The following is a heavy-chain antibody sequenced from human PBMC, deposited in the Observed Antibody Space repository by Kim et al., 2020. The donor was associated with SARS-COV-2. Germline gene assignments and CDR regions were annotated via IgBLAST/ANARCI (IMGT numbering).Heavy chain of an antibody. CDR2: IDRDGNKI. CDR3: ATGWFAGRTIATGNPFYGVDV. Sequence: GGSLRLSCAAAGFSFSPYWMHWVRRVPGKGPEWLSRIDRDGNKISYGDSVKGRFTISRDNAKNTVSLQMNSLRAEDTAVYYCATGWFAGRTIATGNPFYGVDVWGQGTTVTVSS. J-gene: IGHJ6*02. V-gene: IGHV3-74*01. CDR1: GFSFSPYW. D-gene: IGHD3-9*01.